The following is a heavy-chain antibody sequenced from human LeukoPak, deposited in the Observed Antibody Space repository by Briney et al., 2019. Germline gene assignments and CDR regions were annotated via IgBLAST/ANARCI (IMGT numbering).Heavy chain of an antibody. CDR3: AREPLRCLVASISDFLDV. D-gene: IGHD5-12*01. J-gene: IGHJ6*03. V-gene: IGHV4-4*07. CDR2: TNTSGST. CDR1: GVSISTYY. Sequence: SETLSLTCTVPGVSISTYYWSWTRQSAGKGLEWIGRTNTSGSTKYNPSLNSRVTMSIDKTKNQLSLKMTSVTAADTAVYFCAREPLRCLVASISDFLDVWGKWTTVTVSS.